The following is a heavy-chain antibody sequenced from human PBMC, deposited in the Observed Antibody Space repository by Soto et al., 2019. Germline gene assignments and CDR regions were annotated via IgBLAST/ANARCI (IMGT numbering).Heavy chain of an antibody. J-gene: IGHJ6*03. CDR2: TYYRSKWYN. V-gene: IGHV6-1*01. CDR3: ARVGTTGERETYYYYMDV. Sequence: KQSQTLSLTCAISGDSVSSNSAAWNWIRQSPSRGLEWLGRTYYRSKWYNDYAVSVKSRITINPDTSKNQFSLQLNSVTPEDTAVYYCARVGTTGERETYYYYMDVWGKGTTVTVSS. CDR1: GDSVSSNSAA. D-gene: IGHD7-27*01.